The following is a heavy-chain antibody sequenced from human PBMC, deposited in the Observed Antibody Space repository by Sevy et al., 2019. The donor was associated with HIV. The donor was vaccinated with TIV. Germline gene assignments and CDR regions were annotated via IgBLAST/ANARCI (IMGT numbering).Heavy chain of an antibody. Sequence: GGCLRLSCAASGFTFSNAWMSWVRQAPGKGLEWVGRIKSKTDGGTTYYVAPVKGRFTISRDDSKNTLFLQMNSLKTEDTAVYYCSTDPIIVLLVTDGMDVWGQGTTVTVSS. J-gene: IGHJ6*02. CDR3: STDPIIVLLVTDGMDV. V-gene: IGHV3-15*01. D-gene: IGHD2-8*02. CDR1: GFTFSNAW. CDR2: IKSKTDGGTT.